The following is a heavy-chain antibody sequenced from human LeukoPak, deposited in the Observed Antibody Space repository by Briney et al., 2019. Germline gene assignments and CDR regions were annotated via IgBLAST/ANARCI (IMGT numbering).Heavy chain of an antibody. D-gene: IGHD3-22*01. CDR1: GYSFTSYW. CDR3: ARHLGLTMTAYDAFDI. CDR2: FYPGDSDT. Sequence: GESLKISCKGSGYSFTSYWIGWVRQMPGKGLEWMGIFYPGDSDTRYSPSFQGQVTISADKSIRTAYLQWSSLKASDTAMYYCARHLGLTMTAYDAFDIWGQGTMVTVSS. V-gene: IGHV5-51*01. J-gene: IGHJ3*02.